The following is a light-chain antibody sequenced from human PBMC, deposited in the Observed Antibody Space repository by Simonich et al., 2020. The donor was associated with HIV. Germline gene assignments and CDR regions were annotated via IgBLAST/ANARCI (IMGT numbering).Light chain of an antibody. CDR2: GAS. CDR3: QQFGNSPPSIT. Sequence: EIVLTQSPVTLSLSPGERATLSCRASQSLSSNYLAWYQQKPGLAPRLLIYGASSRITGIPDRFSGSGSGTDFTLTISRLEPEDFAVYYCQQFGNSPPSITFGQGTRLEIK. CDR1: QSLSSNY. V-gene: IGKV3-20*01. J-gene: IGKJ5*01.